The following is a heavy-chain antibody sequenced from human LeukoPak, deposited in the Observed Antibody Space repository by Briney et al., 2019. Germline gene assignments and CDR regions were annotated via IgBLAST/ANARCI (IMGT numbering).Heavy chain of an antibody. CDR2: ISYSGANS. V-gene: IGHV3-23*01. Sequence: GGSLRLSCAASGFTFSGSAMSWVRQAPGEGLEWVSLISYSGANSYYTASVRGRFTISRDNSKDTLFLQMNSLRAEDTAIYYCAKGYSNGYGAWGQGTLVTVSS. CDR3: AKGYSNGYGA. J-gene: IGHJ5*02. D-gene: IGHD6-19*01. CDR1: GFTFSGSA.